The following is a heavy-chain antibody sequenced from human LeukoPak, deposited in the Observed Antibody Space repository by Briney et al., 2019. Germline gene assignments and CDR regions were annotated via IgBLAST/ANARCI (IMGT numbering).Heavy chain of an antibody. V-gene: IGHV3-7*01. D-gene: IGHD3-22*01. Sequence: GGSLRLSCAASGLPFSTFWMSWVRQAPGKGLEWVANIKQDGSEKYYVDSVKGRFTISRDNAKNSLYLQMNSLRAEDTAVYYCARTLYYDSSGYSRWGQGTLVTVSS. CDR2: IKQDGSEK. CDR3: ARTLYYDSSGYSR. J-gene: IGHJ4*02. CDR1: GLPFSTFW.